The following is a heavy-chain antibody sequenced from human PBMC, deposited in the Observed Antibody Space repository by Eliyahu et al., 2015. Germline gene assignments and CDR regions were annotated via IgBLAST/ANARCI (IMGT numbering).Heavy chain of an antibody. J-gene: IGHJ4*02. D-gene: IGHD3/OR15-3a*01. CDR1: GFXFXTXA. V-gene: IGHV3-30-3*01. CDR2: ISYDGSNK. CDR3: ARAPRWTVGRRLFYYFDY. Sequence: QVQLVESGGGVVQPGRSLXLSXAASGFXFXTXAXHWVRQAPGKGLEWVAVISYDGSNKYYADSVKGRFTISRDNSKNTLYLQMNSLRAEDTAVYYCARAPRWTVGRRLFYYFDYWGQGTLVTVSS.